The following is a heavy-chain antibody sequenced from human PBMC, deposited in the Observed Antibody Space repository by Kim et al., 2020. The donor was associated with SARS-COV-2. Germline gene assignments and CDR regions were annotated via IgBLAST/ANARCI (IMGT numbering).Heavy chain of an antibody. J-gene: IGHJ5*02. CDR1: GGTFSSYA. CDR2: IIPIFGTA. V-gene: IGHV1-69*13. Sequence: SVKVSCKASGGTFSSYAISWVRQAPGQGLEWMGGIIPIFGTANYAQKFQGRVTITADESTSTAYMELSSLRSEDTAVYYCARAGAVGAYYYGSGGRWFDPWGQGTLVTVSS. D-gene: IGHD3-10*01. CDR3: ARAGAVGAYYYGSGGRWFDP.